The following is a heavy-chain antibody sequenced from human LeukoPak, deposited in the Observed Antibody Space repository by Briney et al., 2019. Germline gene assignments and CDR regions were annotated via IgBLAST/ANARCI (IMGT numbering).Heavy chain of an antibody. J-gene: IGHJ4*02. V-gene: IGHV3-23*01. Sequence: GGSLRLSCAASGFTFITYAMSWFRQAPGKGLEWVSAITGDGGATYYTDSVKGRFTISRDNSKNTLYLQMNSLRAEDTAVYYCAKDGSEYGDYGMEGYFDYWGQGTLVTVSS. D-gene: IGHD4-17*01. CDR3: AKDGSEYGDYGMEGYFDY. CDR1: GFTFITYA. CDR2: ITGDGGAT.